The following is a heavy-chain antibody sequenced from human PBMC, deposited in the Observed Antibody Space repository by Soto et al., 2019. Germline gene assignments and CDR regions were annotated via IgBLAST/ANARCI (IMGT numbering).Heavy chain of an antibody. CDR2: INSDGSST. CDR1: GFDFSNSW. CDR3: ARDKSYALAV. D-gene: IGHD4-17*01. J-gene: IGHJ6*02. Sequence: EVQLVESGGGFVQPGGSLRLSCAASGFDFSNSWMHWVRQVPGKVLVWVSHINSDGSSTTYADSVKGRFTISRDNARTTVYLQLDSLRVEDTAVYYCARDKSYALAVWGQGTTVTVSS. V-gene: IGHV3-74*03.